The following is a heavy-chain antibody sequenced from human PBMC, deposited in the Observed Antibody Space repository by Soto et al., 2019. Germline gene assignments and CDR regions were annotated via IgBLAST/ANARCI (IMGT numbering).Heavy chain of an antibody. CDR3: AKDMGYDILTGIDY. Sequence: GGSLRLSCAASGFTFSSYAMNWVRQAPGKGLEWVSAISAGGGSIYYADSVKGRFTISRDNSKNTLYLQMNSLRAEDTAIYYCAKDMGYDILTGIDYWGQGTLVTVSS. CDR2: ISAGGGSI. CDR1: GFTFSSYA. V-gene: IGHV3-23*01. D-gene: IGHD3-9*01. J-gene: IGHJ4*02.